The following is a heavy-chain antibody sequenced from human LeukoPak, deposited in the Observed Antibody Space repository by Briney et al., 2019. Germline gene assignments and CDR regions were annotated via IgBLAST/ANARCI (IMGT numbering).Heavy chain of an antibody. CDR3: ARGPDCSGGSCYPGRFDY. V-gene: IGHV3-74*01. CDR1: GFTFSNYW. J-gene: IGHJ4*02. Sequence: PGGSLRLSCAASGFTFSNYWMHWVRHAPGKGLVWVSRIKSDGSSTTYADSVKGRFTISRDNAKDTLYLQMNSLRADDTAVSYCARGPDCSGGSCYPGRFDYWGQGTLVTVSS. D-gene: IGHD2-15*01. CDR2: IKSDGSST.